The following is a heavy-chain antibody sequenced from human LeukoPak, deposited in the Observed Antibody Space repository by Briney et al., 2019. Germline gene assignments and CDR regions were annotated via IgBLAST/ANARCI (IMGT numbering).Heavy chain of an antibody. D-gene: IGHD4-17*01. CDR1: GGSISSGDYF. CDR2: IYYSGRT. Sequence: SETLSLTCTVSGGSISSGDYFWSWIRQPPGKGLEWIGYIYYSGRTYYNPSLKSRVIISVDTSKNQFSLKLSSVTAADMAVYYCARERATVTEYGMDVWGQGTTVTVSS. V-gene: IGHV4-30-4*01. J-gene: IGHJ6*02. CDR3: ARERATVTEYGMDV.